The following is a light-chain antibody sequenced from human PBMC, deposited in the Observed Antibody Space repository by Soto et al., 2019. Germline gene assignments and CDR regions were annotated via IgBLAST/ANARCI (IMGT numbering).Light chain of an antibody. CDR3: QQTYSSSLT. Sequence: QSPSSXSXXVGXXXXXTCXAXXXXXXXLNWYVQKAGKAPEVLIYAASSLHSGVPSRVSGSGSGTEFTLTINSLQPEDSATYYCQQTYSSSLTFGGGTKVEI. J-gene: IGKJ4*01. CDR2: AAS. V-gene: IGKV1-39*01. CDR1: XXXXXX.